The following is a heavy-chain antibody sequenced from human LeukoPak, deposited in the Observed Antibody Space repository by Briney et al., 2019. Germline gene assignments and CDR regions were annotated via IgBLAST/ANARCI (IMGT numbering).Heavy chain of an antibody. J-gene: IGHJ4*02. V-gene: IGHV7-4-1*02. CDR2: INTNTGTP. D-gene: IGHD6-13*01. CDR3: ARVHVAAAASLGY. Sequence: GASVKVSCKASGYTFTSYYMHWVRQAPGQGLEWLGWINTNTGTPTYAQGFTGRFVFSLDTSVSTAYLQISSLKAEDTAVYYCARVHVAAAASLGYWGQGTLVTVSS. CDR1: GYTFTSYY.